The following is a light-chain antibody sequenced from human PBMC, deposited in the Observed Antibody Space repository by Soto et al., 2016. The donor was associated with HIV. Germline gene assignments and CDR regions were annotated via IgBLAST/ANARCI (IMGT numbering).Light chain of an antibody. J-gene: IGLJ2*01. CDR2: TDN. Sequence: SYELTQPPSVSVSPGQTARITCSGDALSRQYAYWYQQKPGQAPMLVISTDNERPSGIPERFSGSSSGTTVTLIISGVQAEDEADYYCQSADASGTYRVFGGGTKLTVL. CDR1: ALSRQY. CDR3: QSADASGTYRV. V-gene: IGLV3-25*03.